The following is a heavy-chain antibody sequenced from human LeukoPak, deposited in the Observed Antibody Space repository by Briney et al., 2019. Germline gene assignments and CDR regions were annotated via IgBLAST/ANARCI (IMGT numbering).Heavy chain of an antibody. CDR1: GGSISSYY. J-gene: IGHJ4*02. D-gene: IGHD5-18*01. CDR3: ARGSGYSYWFYDY. Sequence: PSETLSLTCTVPGGSISSYYWSWIRQPPGKGLEWIGYIYYSGSTNYNPSLKSRVTISVDTSKNQFSLKLSSVTAADTAVYYCARGSGYSYWFYDYWGQGTLVTVSS. V-gene: IGHV4-59*08. CDR2: IYYSGST.